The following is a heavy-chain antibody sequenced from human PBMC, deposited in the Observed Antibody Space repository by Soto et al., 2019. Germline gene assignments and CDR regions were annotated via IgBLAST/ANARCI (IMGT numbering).Heavy chain of an antibody. J-gene: IGHJ6*03. Sequence: SEDLSVRYAGYGGLLSGYYWSGIRQPPGKGLEWIGEINHSGSTNYNPSLKSRATISVDTSKNQFSLKLSSVTAADTAVYYCARVGGSGRLYYYYMDVWGKGPRSP. CDR2: INHSGST. D-gene: IGHD3-10*01. V-gene: IGHV4-34*01. CDR1: GGLLSGYY. CDR3: ARVGGSGRLYYYYMDV.